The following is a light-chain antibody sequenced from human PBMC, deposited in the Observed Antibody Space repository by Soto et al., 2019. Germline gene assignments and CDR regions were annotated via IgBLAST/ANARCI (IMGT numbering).Light chain of an antibody. V-gene: IGKV1-9*01. Sequence: DIQMTQSPSSLSASVGDSVSITCRASQTIANYLTWYQQEAGKAPKLLIYAASILQSGVPSRFSGSGSGADFTLTISNLQPEDSATYYCQQFNTYPLTFGGGTKVEI. J-gene: IGKJ4*01. CDR1: QTIANY. CDR3: QQFNTYPLT. CDR2: AAS.